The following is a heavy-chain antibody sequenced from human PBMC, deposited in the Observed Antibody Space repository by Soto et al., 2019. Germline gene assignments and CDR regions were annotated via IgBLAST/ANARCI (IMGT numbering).Heavy chain of an antibody. D-gene: IGHD3-9*01. CDR2: ISAYNGNT. V-gene: IGHV1-18*01. CDR3: AREAELRYFAWLLKPPFAPHGIDY. CDR1: GYTFTSYG. Sequence: ASVKVSCKASGYTFTSYGISWVRQAPGQGLEWMGWISAYNGNTNYAQKLQGRVTMTTDTSTSTAYMELRSLRSDDTAVYYCAREAELRYFAWLLKPPFAPHGIDYWGQRTLVTVSS. J-gene: IGHJ4*02.